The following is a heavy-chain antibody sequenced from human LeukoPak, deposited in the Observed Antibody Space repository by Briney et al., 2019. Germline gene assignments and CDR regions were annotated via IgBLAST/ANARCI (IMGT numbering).Heavy chain of an antibody. CDR1: GGSINSFY. CDR3: ARDASGLEAFDI. Sequence: SETLSLTCTVSGGSINSFYWSWIRQAPGKGLEWIGYIYYRGNTNYNPSLKSRVTISVDTSKNQFSLKLSSVTAADTAVYYCARDASGLEAFDIWGQGTMVTVSS. D-gene: IGHD6-6*01. CDR2: IYYRGNT. J-gene: IGHJ3*02. V-gene: IGHV4-59*01.